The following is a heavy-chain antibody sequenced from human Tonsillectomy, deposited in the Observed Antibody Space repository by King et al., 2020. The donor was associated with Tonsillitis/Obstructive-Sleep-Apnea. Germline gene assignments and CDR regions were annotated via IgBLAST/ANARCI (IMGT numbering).Heavy chain of an antibody. D-gene: IGHD4-17*01. V-gene: IGHV4-34*01. Sequence: VQLQQWGAGLLKASETLSLTCAVYGGSFSGYYWSWIRQPPGKGLEWIGEINNSGSTNYTPSLKSRVTISVDTSKNQFYLKLTSVTAADTAVYYCARGLTVTRSTDYWGQGTLVTVSS. CDR3: ARGLTVTRSTDY. CDR1: GGSFSGYY. CDR2: INNSGST. J-gene: IGHJ4*02.